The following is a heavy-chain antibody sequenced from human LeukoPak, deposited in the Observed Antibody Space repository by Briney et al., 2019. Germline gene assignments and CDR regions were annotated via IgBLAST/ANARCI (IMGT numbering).Heavy chain of an antibody. D-gene: IGHD3-10*01. Sequence: GASVKVSCKASGYTFTSYYMHWVRQAPGQGLEWMGWINPNSGGTNYAQKFQGRVTMTRDTSISTAYMELSRLRSDDTAVYYCARERVIWFGESKYYYYYMDVWGKGTTVTVSS. CDR3: ARERVIWFGESKYYYYYMDV. J-gene: IGHJ6*03. CDR1: GYTFTSYY. CDR2: INPNSGGT. V-gene: IGHV1-2*02.